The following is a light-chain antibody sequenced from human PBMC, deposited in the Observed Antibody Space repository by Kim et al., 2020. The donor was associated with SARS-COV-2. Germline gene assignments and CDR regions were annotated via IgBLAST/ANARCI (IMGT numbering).Light chain of an antibody. V-gene: IGKV1-27*01. CDR2: AAS. CDR1: QGISNY. Sequence: SAYVGDGVTISCRASQGISNYLAWYQQKPGQAPKLLIYAASALQFGVSSRFNGSGSGTDFTLTISDLQPEDVATYYCQKYNTAPWTFGHGTKLEI. J-gene: IGKJ1*01. CDR3: QKYNTAPWT.